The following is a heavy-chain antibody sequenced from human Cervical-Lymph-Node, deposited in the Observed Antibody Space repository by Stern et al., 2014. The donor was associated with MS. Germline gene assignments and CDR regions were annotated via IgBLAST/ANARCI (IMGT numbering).Heavy chain of an antibody. CDR3: ARVNRVVVATHYYYGMDV. D-gene: IGHD2-21*01. CDR2: VNYNGDA. V-gene: IGHV4-59*01. J-gene: IGHJ6*02. Sequence: QVQLQESGPGLVKPSEALSLTCSVSGGSISSYFWTWIRQPPGKGLEWIGYVNYNGDADYNSSVKGRVTISVDTSRNRLSLKLSSVTVADTAVYYCARVNRVVVATHYYYGMDVWGQGTTVTVSS. CDR1: GGSISSYF.